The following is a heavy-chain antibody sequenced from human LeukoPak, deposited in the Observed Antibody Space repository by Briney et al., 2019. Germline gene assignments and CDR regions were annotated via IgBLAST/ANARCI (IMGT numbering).Heavy chain of an antibody. Sequence: ASVTVSCKVSGHTLTDLTMHWVRQAPGKGGEWMGGFDPGNGEIIYAQKFQGRVTMTEDASTDTAYMELSSLKSEDTAVYYCAAGGLYDLLPYWGQGTLVTVSS. D-gene: IGHD3-3*01. V-gene: IGHV1-24*01. CDR2: FDPGNGEI. CDR3: AAGGLYDLLPY. J-gene: IGHJ4*02. CDR1: GHTLTDLT.